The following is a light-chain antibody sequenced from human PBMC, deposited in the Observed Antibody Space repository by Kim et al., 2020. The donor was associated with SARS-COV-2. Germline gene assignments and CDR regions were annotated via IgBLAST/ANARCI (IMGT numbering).Light chain of an antibody. CDR2: GAS. J-gene: IGKJ2*01. Sequence: EIVLTQSPGTLSLSPGERATLSCRASQSVSSSYLAWYQQKPGQAPRLLIYGASSRATGIPDRFSGSGSGTDFTLTISRLEPEDFAVYYCQQYGSSPRTCGQGTKLEF. CDR3: QQYGSSPRT. CDR1: QSVSSSY. V-gene: IGKV3-20*01.